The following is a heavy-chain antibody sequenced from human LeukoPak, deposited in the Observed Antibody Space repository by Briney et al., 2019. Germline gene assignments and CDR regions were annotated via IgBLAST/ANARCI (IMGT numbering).Heavy chain of an antibody. V-gene: IGHV1-69*05. J-gene: IGHJ4*02. D-gene: IGHD5-24*01. CDR2: IIPIFGTA. CDR3: ARGDGYNLIFDY. Sequence: SVKVSCKASGGTFSSYAISWVRQAPGQGLEWMGGIIPIFGTANYAQKLQGRVTITTDESTSTAYMELSSLRSEDTAVYYCARGDGYNLIFDYWGQGTLVTVSS. CDR1: GGTFSSYA.